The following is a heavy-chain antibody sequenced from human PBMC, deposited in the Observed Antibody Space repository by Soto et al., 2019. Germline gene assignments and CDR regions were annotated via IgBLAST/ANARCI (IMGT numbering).Heavy chain of an antibody. V-gene: IGHV1-2*04. CDR1: GYTFTGYY. J-gene: IGHJ5*02. D-gene: IGHD3-3*01. CDR3: ARSITIFGVVPGGGWFYP. Sequence: QVQLVQSGAEVKKPGASVKVSCKASGYTFTGYYMHWVRQAPGQGLEWMGWINPNSGGTNYAQKFQGWVTMTMDTSISTAYMELSRLRSDDTAVYYCARSITIFGVVPGGGWFYPWGQGTLVTVSS. CDR2: INPNSGGT.